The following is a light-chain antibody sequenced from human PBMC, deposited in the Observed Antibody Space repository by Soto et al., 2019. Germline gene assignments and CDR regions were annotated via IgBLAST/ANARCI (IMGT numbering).Light chain of an antibody. CDR2: GAS. Sequence: IVMTHSPATLSVSPRERATLSCRASQSVSIDLAWYQQKPGQAPRLLIYGASTRATGIPARFSGSGSGTEFTLTISSLQSEDFALYYCQDFNNWPWTFGQGTKVDIK. V-gene: IGKV3-15*01. CDR1: QSVSID. J-gene: IGKJ1*01. CDR3: QDFNNWPWT.